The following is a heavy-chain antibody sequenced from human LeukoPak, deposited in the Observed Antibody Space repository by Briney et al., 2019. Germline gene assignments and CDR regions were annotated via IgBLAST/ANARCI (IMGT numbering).Heavy chain of an antibody. V-gene: IGHV1-18*01. D-gene: IGHD2-2*01. Sequence: ASVKVSCKASGYTFTSYGISWVRQAPGQGLEWMGWISAYNGNTNYAQKLQGRVTMTTDTSTSTAYMELRSLRSDDTAVYYCARDGEIESGVPAAMSYYYMDVWGKGTTVTVSS. CDR1: GYTFTSYG. CDR2: ISAYNGNT. CDR3: ARDGEIESGVPAAMSYYYMDV. J-gene: IGHJ6*03.